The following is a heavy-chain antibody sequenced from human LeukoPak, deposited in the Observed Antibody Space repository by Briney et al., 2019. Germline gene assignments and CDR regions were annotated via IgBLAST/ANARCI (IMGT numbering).Heavy chain of an antibody. J-gene: IGHJ4*02. Sequence: GGSLRLSCAASGFTFSSYGMHWVRQAPGKGLEWVAVIWYDGSNKYYADSVKGRFTISRDNSKNTLYLQMNSLRAEDTAVYYCARDVTVTQFDYWGQGTLVTVSS. CDR1: GFTFSSYG. CDR3: ARDVTVTQFDY. V-gene: IGHV3-33*01. D-gene: IGHD4-17*01. CDR2: IWYDGSNK.